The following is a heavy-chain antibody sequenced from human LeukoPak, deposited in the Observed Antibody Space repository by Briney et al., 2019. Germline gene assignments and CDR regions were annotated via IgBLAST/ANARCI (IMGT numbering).Heavy chain of an antibody. V-gene: IGHV4-59*01. CDR1: GGSISSYY. CDR2: IYYSGST. D-gene: IGHD3-22*01. CDR3: ARAFDYYDSSGSDAFDI. Sequence: PSETLSLTCTVSGGSISSYYWSWIRQPPGKGLEWIGYIYYSGSTNYNPSLKSRVTISVDTSKNQFSLKLSSVTAADTAVYYCARAFDYYDSSGSDAFDIWGQGTMVTVSS. J-gene: IGHJ3*02.